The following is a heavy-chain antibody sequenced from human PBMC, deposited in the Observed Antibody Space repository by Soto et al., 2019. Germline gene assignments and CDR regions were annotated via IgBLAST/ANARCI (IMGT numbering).Heavy chain of an antibody. V-gene: IGHV4-34*01. CDR2: SKHRGST. Sequence: SETLSLTCAVYGGSFSGYYWSWIRQPPGKGLEWIGESKHRGSTNYNPSLKSRVTISVDTSKNQFSLKLSSVTAADTAVYYCARGGFWSGRPRVFLEYWGQGILVTVSS. CDR3: ARGGFWSGRPRVFLEY. D-gene: IGHD3-3*01. CDR1: GGSFSGYY. J-gene: IGHJ4*02.